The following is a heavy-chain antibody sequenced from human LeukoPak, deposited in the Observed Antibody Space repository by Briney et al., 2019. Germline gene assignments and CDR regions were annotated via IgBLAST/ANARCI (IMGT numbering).Heavy chain of an antibody. V-gene: IGHV5-51*01. J-gene: IGHJ4*02. D-gene: IGHD3-16*01. CDR1: GYSFTSYW. Sequence: GESLKISCKGSGYSFTSYWIGWVRQMPGKGLEWKGIIYPGDSDTRYSPSFQGQVTISADKSISTASLQWSSLKASDTAMYYCARLSAVPRGEFDYWGQGTLVTVSS. CDR3: ARLSAVPRGEFDY. CDR2: IYPGDSDT.